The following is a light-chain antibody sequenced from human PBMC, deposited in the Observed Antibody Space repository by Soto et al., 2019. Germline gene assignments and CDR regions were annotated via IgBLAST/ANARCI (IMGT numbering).Light chain of an antibody. CDR2: GAS. V-gene: IGKV3-20*01. CDR1: QSVSSSY. CDR3: HQYDSSPLT. Sequence: EIVLTQSPGTLSLSPGERATLSCRASQSVSSSYFAWYQQKPGQAPRLLIYGASSTATGIPDRFSGSGSGPDFTLTNSRLEPEDFAVYYCHQYDSSPLTFGGGTKVEIK. J-gene: IGKJ4*01.